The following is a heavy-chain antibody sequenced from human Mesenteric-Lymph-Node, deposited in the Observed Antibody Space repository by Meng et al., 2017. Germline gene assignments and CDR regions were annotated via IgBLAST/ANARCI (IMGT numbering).Heavy chain of an antibody. J-gene: IGHJ4*02. CDR1: GGSISSSSYY. D-gene: IGHD1-26*01. CDR2: IYYSGST. Sequence: SETLSLTCTVSGGSISSSSYYWGWIRQPPGKGLEWIGSIYYSGSTYYNPSLKSRVTISVDTSKNQFSLKLSSVTAADTAVYYCARDQGIVGATIGYWGQGTLVTVSS. CDR3: ARDQGIVGATIGY. V-gene: IGHV4-39*07.